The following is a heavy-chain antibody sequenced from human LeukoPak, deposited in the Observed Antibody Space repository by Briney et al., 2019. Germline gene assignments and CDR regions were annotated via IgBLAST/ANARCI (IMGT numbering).Heavy chain of an antibody. Sequence: ASVKDSCKATGGTFSTYAISWVRQAPGQGLEWMGWANPNSGVTSYAQKFQGRVAMTRDTSIDTAYMELSMLRSDDTAVYYCARGGRPTATIAAHPWGQGTLVTVSS. J-gene: IGHJ4*02. CDR2: ANPNSGVT. D-gene: IGHD6-6*01. V-gene: IGHV1-2*02. CDR3: ARGGRPTATIAAHP. CDR1: GGTFSTYA.